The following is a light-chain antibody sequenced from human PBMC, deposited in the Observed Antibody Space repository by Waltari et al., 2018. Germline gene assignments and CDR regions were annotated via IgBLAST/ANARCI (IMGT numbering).Light chain of an antibody. V-gene: IGKV3-11*01. CDR1: ESVSNY. J-gene: IGKJ4*01. CDR2: DTS. CDR3: QQGVILPLT. Sequence: EIVLTQSPVTLSLAAGERATLSCRASESVSNYLAWYQQKPGQSPTLLIYDTSKRATGIPGRFSGSGYGTDSTLTINNLEAEDFALYYCQQGVILPLTFGGGTKLEIK.